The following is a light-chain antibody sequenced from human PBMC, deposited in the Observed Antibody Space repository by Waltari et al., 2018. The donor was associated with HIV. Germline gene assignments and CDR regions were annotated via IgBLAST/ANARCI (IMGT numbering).Light chain of an antibody. CDR1: SSDVGGYNY. CDR3: CSYAGNYTFV. V-gene: IGLV2-11*01. J-gene: IGLJ2*01. CDR2: DVS. Sequence: QSALTQPRSVSGSPGPSVTIPCTGTSSDVGGYNYVSWYQQHPGKAPKFMIYDVSKRPSGVPDRFSGSKSGNTASLTISGLQAEDEADYYCCSYAGNYTFVFGGGTKLTVL.